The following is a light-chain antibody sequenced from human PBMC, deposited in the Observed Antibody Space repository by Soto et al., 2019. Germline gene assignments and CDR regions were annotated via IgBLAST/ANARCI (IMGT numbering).Light chain of an antibody. CDR2: DAS. CDR1: QSISSW. V-gene: IGKV1-5*01. Sequence: DIQMTQSPSTLAASVGDRVTSACRASQSISSWLAWYQQKPGKAPKLLIYDASNLESGVPSRFSGSGSGTEFTLTISSLQSDDFATYYCQQYSNYWTFGQGTKVDIK. CDR3: QQYSNYWT. J-gene: IGKJ1*01.